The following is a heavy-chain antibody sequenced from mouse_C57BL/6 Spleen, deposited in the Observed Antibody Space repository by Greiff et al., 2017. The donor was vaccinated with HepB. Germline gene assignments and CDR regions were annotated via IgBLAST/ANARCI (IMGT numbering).Heavy chain of an antibody. CDR3: ARGDSSGSWFAY. J-gene: IGHJ3*01. D-gene: IGHD3-2*02. V-gene: IGHV1-52*01. Sequence: QVQLQQSGAELVRPGSSVKLSCKASGYTFTSYWMHWVKQRPIQGLEWIGNIDPSDSETHYNQKFKDKATLTVDKSSSTAYMQLSSLTSEDSAVYYCARGDSSGSWFAYWGQGTLVTVSA. CDR2: IDPSDSET. CDR1: GYTFTSYW.